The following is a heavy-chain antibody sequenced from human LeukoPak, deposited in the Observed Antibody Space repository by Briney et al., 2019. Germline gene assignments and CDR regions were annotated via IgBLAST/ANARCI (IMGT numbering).Heavy chain of an antibody. D-gene: IGHD3-10*01. CDR3: ARWILYSSGSYSDH. J-gene: IGHJ4*02. CDR1: GGSITGYY. CDR2: IYSSGST. Sequence: SATLSLICTVSGGSITGYYWSWIRQAPGKGLEWIGHIYSSGSTNYNPSLKSRVTISVDTSKNQFSLRLSSVTAADTAVYYCARWILYSSGSYSDHWGQGTLVTVSS. V-gene: IGHV4-59*01.